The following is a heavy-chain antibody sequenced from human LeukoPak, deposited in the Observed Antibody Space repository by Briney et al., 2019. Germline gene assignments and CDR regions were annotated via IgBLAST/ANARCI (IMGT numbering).Heavy chain of an antibody. V-gene: IGHV3-7*01. J-gene: IGHJ6*03. CDR1: GFSFTTYW. CDR2: INQDETEK. Sequence: QAGGSLRLSCAASGFSFTTYWMSWVRQTPGKGLEWVANINQDETEKYYVDSVKGRFTISRDNGKNSLYLQMNSLRAEDTAVYYCAREHYFYHMDGWGEGTTVTVSS. CDR3: AREHYFYHMDG.